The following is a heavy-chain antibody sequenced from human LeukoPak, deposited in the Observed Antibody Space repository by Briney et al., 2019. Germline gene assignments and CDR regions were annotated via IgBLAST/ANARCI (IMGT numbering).Heavy chain of an antibody. CDR2: IYSGGST. CDR3: AKDISQGYTYGFIEQDF. D-gene: IGHD5-18*01. J-gene: IGHJ4*02. CDR1: GFSVSSNY. V-gene: IGHV3-53*01. Sequence: GGSLRLSCAASGFSVSSNYMTWVRQAPGKGLEWVSVIYSGGSTYYADSLKGRFTISRDNSKNTLYLQMNSLRAEDTAVYYCAKDISQGYTYGFIEQDFWGQGTPVTVSS.